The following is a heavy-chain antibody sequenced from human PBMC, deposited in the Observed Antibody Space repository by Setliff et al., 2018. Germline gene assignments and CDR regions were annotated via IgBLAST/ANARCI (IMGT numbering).Heavy chain of an antibody. J-gene: IGHJ3*02. D-gene: IGHD2-2*01. CDR1: GGSLSGYY. Sequence: LSLTCAVYGGSLSGYYWSWIRQPPGKGLEWIGEINHSGSTNYNPSLKSRVTISVDTSKNQFSLKLSSVTAPDTAVYYCARDFYCSSTSCPDAFDIWGQGTMVTVSS. V-gene: IGHV4-34*01. CDR2: INHSGST. CDR3: ARDFYCSSTSCPDAFDI.